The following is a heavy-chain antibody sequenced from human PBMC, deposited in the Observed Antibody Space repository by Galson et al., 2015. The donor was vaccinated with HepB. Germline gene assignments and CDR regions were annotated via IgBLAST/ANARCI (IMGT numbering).Heavy chain of an antibody. J-gene: IGHJ3*01. D-gene: IGHD4-17*01. Sequence: SVKVSCKASGYSFTSYDIHWVRQVTGQGLEWMGWMSPKSGDTGYAQKFQGRVTMTRDTSMRTAFMELRSLTTEDTAMYYCAKGGGDYPESFDFWGQGTMVIVSS. CDR3: AKGGGDYPESFDF. CDR1: GYSFTSYD. CDR2: MSPKSGDT. V-gene: IGHV1-8*01.